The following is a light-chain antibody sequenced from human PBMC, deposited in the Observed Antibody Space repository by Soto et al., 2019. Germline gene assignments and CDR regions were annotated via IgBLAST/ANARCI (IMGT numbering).Light chain of an antibody. CDR2: GAS. CDR1: QSVDSN. V-gene: IGKV3-11*01. J-gene: IGKJ4*01. Sequence: EIVLTQSPATLSVSPGERATLSCRASQSVDSNLAWYQQKPGQAPRLLIYGASTRATGISARFRGSGSGTDFTLTISSLEPADFAVYYCQQRSNWPLTFGGGTKVDIK. CDR3: QQRSNWPLT.